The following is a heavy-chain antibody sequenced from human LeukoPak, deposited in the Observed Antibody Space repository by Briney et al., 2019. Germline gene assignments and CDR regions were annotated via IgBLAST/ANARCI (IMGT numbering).Heavy chain of an antibody. V-gene: IGHV3-21*01. CDR1: GFTFSSYS. CDR2: ISSSSSYI. D-gene: IGHD2-21*01. CDR3: ARDLTYCGGDCYPYYFDY. Sequence: GGSLRLSRAASGFTFSSYSMNWVRQAPGKGLEWVSSISSSSSYIYYADSVKGRFTISRDNAKNSLYLQMNSLRAEDTAVYFCARDLTYCGGDCYPYYFDYWGQGTLVTVSS. J-gene: IGHJ4*02.